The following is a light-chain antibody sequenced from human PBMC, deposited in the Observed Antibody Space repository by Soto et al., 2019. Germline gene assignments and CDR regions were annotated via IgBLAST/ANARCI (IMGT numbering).Light chain of an antibody. CDR1: QNINNW. Sequence: DFQMTQSPSTLSASVGDRVTITCRASQNINNWLARYQQKPGKAPKLLIYEASNLQSGVPSRFSGSGSGTEFILTISSLQPDDFATYYCQQYNSYSYTFSQGTKVDIK. V-gene: IGKV1-5*03. CDR2: EAS. J-gene: IGKJ2*01. CDR3: QQYNSYSYT.